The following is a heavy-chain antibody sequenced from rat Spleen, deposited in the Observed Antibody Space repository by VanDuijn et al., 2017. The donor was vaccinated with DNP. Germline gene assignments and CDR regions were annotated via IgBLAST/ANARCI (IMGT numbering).Heavy chain of an antibody. CDR2: MSPTTRSS. Sequence: EVQLVESGGGLVQPGRSLKLSCAASGFSFSDYDMAWVRQAPTKGLEWVACMSPTTRSSYYRDSVRGRFTISRDNAKSSLYLQMDSLRSEDTATYYCTTESSSRSYLAYWGQGTLVTVSS. V-gene: IGHV5-20*01. J-gene: IGHJ3*01. CDR1: GFSFSDYD. D-gene: IGHD1-2*01. CDR3: TTESSSRSYLAY.